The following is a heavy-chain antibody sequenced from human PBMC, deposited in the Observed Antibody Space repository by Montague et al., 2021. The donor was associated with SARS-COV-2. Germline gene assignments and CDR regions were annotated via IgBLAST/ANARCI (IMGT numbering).Heavy chain of an antibody. CDR1: GDSITSDVSY. D-gene: IGHD2/OR15-2a*01. CDR2: IYTTGST. J-gene: IGHJ4*02. CDR3: ARDDFRWDFDC. Sequence: LSLTCTVSGDSITSDVSYWSWIRQPAGKGLEWIGRIYTTGSTNYNPSLKSRLTISLDTSKNQFSLKLSSVTAADTAVYYSARDDFRWDFDCWGQGTLVTVSS. V-gene: IGHV4-61*02.